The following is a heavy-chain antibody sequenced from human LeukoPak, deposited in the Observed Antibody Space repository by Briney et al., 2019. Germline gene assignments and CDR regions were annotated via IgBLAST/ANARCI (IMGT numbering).Heavy chain of an antibody. D-gene: IGHD6-13*01. Sequence: GGSLRLSCAAPGFTFSSYAMSWVRQAPGKGLEWVSAISGSGGSTYYADSVKGRFTISRDNSKNTLYLQMNSLRAEDTAVYYCARGASSSWLYYFDYWGQGTLVTVSS. V-gene: IGHV3-23*01. CDR1: GFTFSSYA. J-gene: IGHJ4*02. CDR2: ISGSGGST. CDR3: ARGASSSWLYYFDY.